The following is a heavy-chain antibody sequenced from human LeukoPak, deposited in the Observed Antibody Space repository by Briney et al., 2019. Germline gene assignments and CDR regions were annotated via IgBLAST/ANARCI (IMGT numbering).Heavy chain of an antibody. CDR1: GYTFTSYD. Sequence: GALVKVSCKASGYTFTSYDINWVRQATGQGLEWMGWMNPNSGNTGYAQKFQGRVTMTRNTSISTAYMELSSLRSEDTAVYYCAIRYYDFWNNWFDPWGQGTLVTVSS. CDR2: MNPNSGNT. V-gene: IGHV1-8*01. CDR3: AIRYYDFWNNWFDP. D-gene: IGHD3-3*01. J-gene: IGHJ5*02.